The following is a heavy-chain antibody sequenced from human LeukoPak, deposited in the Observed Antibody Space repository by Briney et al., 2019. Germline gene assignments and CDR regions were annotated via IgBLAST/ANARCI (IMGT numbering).Heavy chain of an antibody. Sequence: SQTLSLTCTVSGGSISSGDYYWSWLRQPPGKGLEWIGYIYYSGSTYYNPSLKSRVTISVDTSKNQFSLKLSSVAAADTAVYYCARGINYYDSSGYLWGQGALVTVSS. CDR3: ARGINYYDSSGYL. V-gene: IGHV4-30-4*01. D-gene: IGHD3-22*01. J-gene: IGHJ4*02. CDR1: GGSISSGDYY. CDR2: IYYSGST.